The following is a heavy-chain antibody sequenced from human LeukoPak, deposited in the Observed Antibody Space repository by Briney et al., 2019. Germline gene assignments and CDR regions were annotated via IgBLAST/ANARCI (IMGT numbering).Heavy chain of an antibody. J-gene: IGHJ4*02. CDR2: IYPGDSDT. CDR3: ARRHGDYSSDY. CDR1: GSSFTSYW. V-gene: IGHV5-51*01. D-gene: IGHD4-17*01. Sequence: GASLQISGKGSGSSFTSYWIGWVRPLPGKGLEWMGIIYPGDSDTRYSPSFQGQVTISADKSISTAYLQWSSLKASDTAMYYCARRHGDYSSDYWGQGTLVTVSS.